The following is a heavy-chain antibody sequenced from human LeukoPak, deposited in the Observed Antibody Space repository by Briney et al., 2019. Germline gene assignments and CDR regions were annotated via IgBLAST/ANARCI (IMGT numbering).Heavy chain of an antibody. CDR3: ARSSSGPSFY. CDR1: GYTFTSYD. CDR2: MNPNSGNK. D-gene: IGHD1-14*01. V-gene: IGHV1-8*01. J-gene: IGHJ4*02. Sequence: ASVKVSCKASGYTFTSYDINWVRQATGQGLEWMGWMNPNSGNKGYARKFQGRGTMTRNTSISTTYMELSSLRSEDTAVYYCARSSSGPSFYWGQGTLVTVSS.